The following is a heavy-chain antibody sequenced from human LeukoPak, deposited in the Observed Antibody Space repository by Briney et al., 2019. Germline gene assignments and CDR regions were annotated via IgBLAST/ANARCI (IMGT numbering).Heavy chain of an antibody. J-gene: IGHJ6*03. D-gene: IGHD3-16*01. CDR3: ARAGELRYMGV. Sequence: PGGSLRLSCAASGFTFSDYYMSWIRQAPGKGLEWVSTIKGIGPTTYYADSLKGRFTISRDNAKNSLFLQMSSLRADDTAIYYCARAGELRYMGVWGKGTAVTVSS. CDR2: IKGIGPTT. V-gene: IGHV3-11*04. CDR1: GFTFSDYY.